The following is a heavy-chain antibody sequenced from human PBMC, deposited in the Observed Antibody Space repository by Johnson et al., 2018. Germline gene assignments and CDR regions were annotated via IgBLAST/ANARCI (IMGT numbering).Heavy chain of an antibody. CDR2: ISYDGSNT. J-gene: IGHJ3*02. Sequence: VQLVETGGGLVQPGRSLRLSCAASGITFSTYGMHWVRQAPGKGLEWVAVISYDGSNTYYADSVKGRFTISRDNSKNSLYLQMNSLRAEDTAVYYCAGGSSSWEKDAFDIWGQGTMVTVSS. D-gene: IGHD6-13*01. CDR3: AGGSSSWEKDAFDI. CDR1: GITFSTYG. V-gene: IGHV3-30*03.